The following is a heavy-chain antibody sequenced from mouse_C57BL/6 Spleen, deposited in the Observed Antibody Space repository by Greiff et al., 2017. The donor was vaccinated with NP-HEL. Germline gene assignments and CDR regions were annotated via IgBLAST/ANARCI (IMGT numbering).Heavy chain of an antibody. Sequence: VQLQQSGAELVRPGASVTLSCKASGYTFTDYEMHWVKQTPVHGLEWIGAIDPETGGTAYNQKFKGKAILTADKSSSTAYMELRSLTSEDSAVYYCTRYGSSYVGYWYFDVWGTGTTVTVSS. J-gene: IGHJ1*03. CDR2: IDPETGGT. CDR1: GYTFTDYE. D-gene: IGHD1-1*01. CDR3: TRYGSSYVGYWYFDV. V-gene: IGHV1-15*01.